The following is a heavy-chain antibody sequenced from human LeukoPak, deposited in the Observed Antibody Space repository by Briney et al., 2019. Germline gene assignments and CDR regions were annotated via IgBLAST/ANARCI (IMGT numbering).Heavy chain of an antibody. CDR3: ARDLSNSSGWYLFDY. D-gene: IGHD6-19*01. Sequence: ASVKVSCKASGYTFTSYYMHWVRQAPGQGLEWMGIINPSGGSTSYAQKFQGRVTMTRDMSTSTVYMELSSLRSEDTAVYYCARDLSNSSGWYLFDYWGQGTLVTVSS. V-gene: IGHV1-46*01. CDR1: GYTFTSYY. CDR2: INPSGGST. J-gene: IGHJ4*02.